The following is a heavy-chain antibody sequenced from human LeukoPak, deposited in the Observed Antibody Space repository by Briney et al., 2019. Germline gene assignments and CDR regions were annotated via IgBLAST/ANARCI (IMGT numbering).Heavy chain of an antibody. CDR2: ISGSGGST. J-gene: IGHJ6*02. V-gene: IGHV3-23*01. CDR3: AKEAYPTMTAVYYYGMGV. D-gene: IGHD4-17*01. CDR1: GFIFSNAW. Sequence: GGSLRLSCAASGFIFSNAWMNWVRQAPGKGLEWVSAISGSGGSTYYADSVKGRFTISRDNSKNTLYLQMSSLRVEDTALYYCAKEAYPTMTAVYYYGMGVWGLGTTVTVSS.